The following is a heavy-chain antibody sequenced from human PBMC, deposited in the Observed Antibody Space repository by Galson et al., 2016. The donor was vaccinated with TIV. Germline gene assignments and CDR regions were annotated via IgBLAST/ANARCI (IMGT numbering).Heavy chain of an antibody. V-gene: IGHV3-9*01. CDR3: AKGAKDHVYRGMDV. D-gene: IGHD1-14*01. Sequence: SLRLSCAASGFAFDAYAMHWVRQPPGKGLEWVSGINWSSASTGYAGSVKGRFTISRDNAENSLYLQMHSLRPEDTALYYCAKGAKDHVYRGMDVWGQGTTVSVSS. CDR2: INWSSAST. CDR1: GFAFDAYA. J-gene: IGHJ6*02.